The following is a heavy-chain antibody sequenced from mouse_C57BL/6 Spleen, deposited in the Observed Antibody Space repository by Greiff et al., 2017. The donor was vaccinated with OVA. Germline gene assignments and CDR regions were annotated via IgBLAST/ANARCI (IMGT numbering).Heavy chain of an antibody. CDR3: ARPRPDYGGFAY. CDR2: ISSGGSYT. V-gene: IGHV5-6*01. J-gene: IGHJ3*01. Sequence: EVKLVESGGDLVKPGGSLKLSCAASGFTFSSYCMSWVRQTPDKRLEWVATISSGGSYTYYPDSVKGRFTISRDNAKNTLYLQMSSLKSEDTAMYYCARPRPDYGGFAYWGQGILVTVSA. CDR1: GFTFSSYC. D-gene: IGHD1-1*01.